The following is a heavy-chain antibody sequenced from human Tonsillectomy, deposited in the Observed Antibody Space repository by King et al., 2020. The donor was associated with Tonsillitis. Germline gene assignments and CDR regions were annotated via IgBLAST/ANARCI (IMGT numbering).Heavy chain of an antibody. CDR3: AGDEEYQLRGGQTFSYFKDV. CDR1: GFTFSNFA. J-gene: IGHJ6*03. V-gene: IGHV3-33*08. Sequence: VQLVESGGGMVQPGRSLRLSCAASGFTFSNFAMHWVRQAPGKGLEWVAVIWNDGSNKYYAESVEGRFTISRDNSKNTLYLQMNSLTADDSAVYYCAGDEEYQLRGGQTFSYFKDVWGKGTAVTVSS. D-gene: IGHD2-2*01. CDR2: IWNDGSNK.